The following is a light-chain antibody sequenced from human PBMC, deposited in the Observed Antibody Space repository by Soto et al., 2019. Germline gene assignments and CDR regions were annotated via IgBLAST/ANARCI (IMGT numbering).Light chain of an antibody. CDR3: LQHNSSPYT. J-gene: IGKJ2*01. V-gene: IGKV1-17*01. CDR2: AAS. CDR1: QGITRD. Sequence: DIQMTQSPSSLSASVGDRVSLTCRASQGITRDLAWYQQKPGKAPKRLIYAASSLQSGVPSRFSGSGSGTDFTLTISSLQPEDFATYYCLQHNSSPYTFGQGTRLEIK.